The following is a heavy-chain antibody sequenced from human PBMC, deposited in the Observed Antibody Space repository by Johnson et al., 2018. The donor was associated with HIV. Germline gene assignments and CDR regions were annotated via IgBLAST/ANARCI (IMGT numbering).Heavy chain of an antibody. Sequence: VQLVESGGGVVQPGRSLRLSCAASGFTFSSYAMHWVRQAPAKGLEWVAVISYDGSNKYYADFVKGRFTISRDNSKNTLYLQMNSLRAEDTAVYYCARGGVIHDAFDIWGQGTMVTLSS. CDR3: ARGGVIHDAFDI. D-gene: IGHD3-3*01. CDR2: ISYDGSNK. V-gene: IGHV3-30*04. CDR1: GFTFSSYA. J-gene: IGHJ3*02.